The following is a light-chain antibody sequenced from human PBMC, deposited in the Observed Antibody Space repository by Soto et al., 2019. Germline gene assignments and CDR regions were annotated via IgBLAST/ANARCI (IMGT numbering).Light chain of an antibody. Sequence: SCELTQPPSVSVSPGQTATITCSGEKLGDKYACWYQQKPGQSPVLVIYQDSKRPSGIPERFSGSNSGNTATLTISGTQAMDEADYYCQAWDSSTVVFGGGTKLTVL. J-gene: IGLJ2*01. CDR1: KLGDKY. CDR2: QDS. V-gene: IGLV3-1*01. CDR3: QAWDSSTVV.